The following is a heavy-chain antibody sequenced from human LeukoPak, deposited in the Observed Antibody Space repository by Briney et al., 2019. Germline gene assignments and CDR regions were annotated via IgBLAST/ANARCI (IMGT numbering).Heavy chain of an antibody. CDR1: AFTFSNYG. V-gene: IGHV3-23*01. J-gene: IGHJ6*03. D-gene: IGHD2-15*01. Sequence: GGSLRLSCAASAFTFSNYGMSWVRQAPGKGLEWVSAISGSGGSTYYADSVKGRFTISRDNSKNTLYLQMNSLRAEDTAVYYCARVLRYCSGGNCYSGGLGYMDVWGKGTTVTISS. CDR3: ARVLRYCSGGNCYSGGLGYMDV. CDR2: ISGSGGST.